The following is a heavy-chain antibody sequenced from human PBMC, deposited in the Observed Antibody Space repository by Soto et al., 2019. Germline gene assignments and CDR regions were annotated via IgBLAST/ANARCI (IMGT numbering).Heavy chain of an antibody. CDR1: GGSFSGYY. J-gene: IGHJ5*02. Sequence: QVQLQQWGAGLLKPSETLSLTCAVYGGSFSGYYWSWIRQPPGKGLEWIGEINHSGSTNYNPSLKSRVTISVDTSKNQFSLKLSSVTAADTAVYYCARSSVAAARYNWFDPWGQGTLVTVSS. D-gene: IGHD2-2*01. CDR3: ARSSVAAARYNWFDP. V-gene: IGHV4-34*01. CDR2: INHSGST.